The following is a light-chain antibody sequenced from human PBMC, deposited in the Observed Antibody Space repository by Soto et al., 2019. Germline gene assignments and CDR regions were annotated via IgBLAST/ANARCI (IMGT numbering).Light chain of an antibody. CDR3: QQARYFPLA. Sequence: DVQMTQSPSSVSASVGDRVTITCRASQDIISWLVWYQQKPGKAPKLLISSASSLQSGVPSRFSGSGSGTDFTLTITILQPEDFATYYCQQARYFPLAFGQGTKVEIK. J-gene: IGKJ1*01. CDR2: SAS. V-gene: IGKV1-12*01. CDR1: QDIISW.